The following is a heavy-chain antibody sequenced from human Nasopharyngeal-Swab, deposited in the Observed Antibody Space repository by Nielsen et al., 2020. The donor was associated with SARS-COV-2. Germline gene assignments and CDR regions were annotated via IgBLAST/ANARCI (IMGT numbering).Heavy chain of an antibody. CDR2: ISAYNGNT. D-gene: IGHD3-3*01. V-gene: IGHV1-18*01. CDR3: ARAYYDFWSGYHNWFDP. Sequence: ASVKVSCKASGYTFTSYGISWVRQAPGQGLEWMGRISAYNGNTNYAQKLQGRVTMTTDTSTSTAYMELRSLRSDDTAVYYCARAYYDFWSGYHNWFDPWGQGTLVTVSS. J-gene: IGHJ5*02. CDR1: GYTFTSYG.